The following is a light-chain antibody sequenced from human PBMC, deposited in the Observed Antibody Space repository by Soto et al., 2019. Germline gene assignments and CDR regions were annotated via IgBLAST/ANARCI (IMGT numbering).Light chain of an antibody. CDR1: QSVSSY. Sequence: EIVLTQSPATLSLSPGERATLSCRASQSVSSYLAWYQQKPGQAPRLLIYDASNRATGIPARFSGSGSGTDVTLTISSLEPEYFAVYYCQQRSNCPPFGQGTKLEIK. CDR2: DAS. CDR3: QQRSNCPP. V-gene: IGKV3-11*01. J-gene: IGKJ2*01.